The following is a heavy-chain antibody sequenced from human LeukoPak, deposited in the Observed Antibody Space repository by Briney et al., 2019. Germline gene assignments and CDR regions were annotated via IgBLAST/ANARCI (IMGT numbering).Heavy chain of an antibody. CDR3: AKEYFDWLSPFQH. J-gene: IGHJ1*01. V-gene: IGHV3-23*01. D-gene: IGHD3-9*01. CDR1: GFTFSSSA. CDR2: ISGSGGST. Sequence: PGGSLRLSCAASGFTFSSSAMSWVRQAPGKGLEWVSGISGSGGSTYYADSVKGRFTISRDNSKNTLYLQMSSLRAEDTAVYYCAKEYFDWLSPFQHWGQGTLVTVSS.